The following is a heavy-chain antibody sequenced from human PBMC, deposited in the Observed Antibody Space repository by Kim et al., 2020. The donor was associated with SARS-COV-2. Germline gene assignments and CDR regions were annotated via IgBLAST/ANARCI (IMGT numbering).Heavy chain of an antibody. D-gene: IGHD3-10*01. CDR3: AREGGLHYGSGSYYPSFFDY. Sequence: SETLSLTCTVSGCSISSYYWSWIRQPPGKGLEWIGYIYYSGSTNYNPSLKSRVTISVDTSKNQFSLKLSSVTAADTAVYYCAREGGLHYGSGSYYPSFFDYWGQGTLVTVSS. CDR2: IYYSGST. V-gene: IGHV4-59*13. CDR1: GCSISSYY. J-gene: IGHJ4*02.